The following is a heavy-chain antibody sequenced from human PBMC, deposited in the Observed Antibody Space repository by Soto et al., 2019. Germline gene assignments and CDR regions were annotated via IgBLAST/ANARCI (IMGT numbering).Heavy chain of an antibody. J-gene: IGHJ4*02. D-gene: IGHD7-27*01. CDR3: ARDLTADPNY. CDR2: INPNSGGT. Sequence: QVPLVQSGAEVKKPGASVNVSCEASGYTFTGSSIHWVRQAPGQGLEWMGYINPNSGGTIFAQKFQGRVTMTRDTSISTAYMELSRLASDDTAVYYCARDLTADPNYWGQGTLVTVSS. V-gene: IGHV1-2*02. CDR1: GYTFTGSS.